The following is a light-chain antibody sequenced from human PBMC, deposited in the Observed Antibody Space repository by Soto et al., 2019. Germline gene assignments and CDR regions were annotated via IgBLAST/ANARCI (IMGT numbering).Light chain of an antibody. V-gene: IGLV2-14*01. CDR1: SSDVGGYNY. CDR2: DVS. CDR3: CSYTTSNTRQIV. Sequence: QSALTQPASVSGSPGQSITISCTGTSSDVGGYNYVSWYQQHPGKAPKFMIYDVSNRPSGVSNRFSGSKSGNTASLTISELQAEDEADYYCCSYTTSNTRQIVFGTGTKVTVL. J-gene: IGLJ1*01.